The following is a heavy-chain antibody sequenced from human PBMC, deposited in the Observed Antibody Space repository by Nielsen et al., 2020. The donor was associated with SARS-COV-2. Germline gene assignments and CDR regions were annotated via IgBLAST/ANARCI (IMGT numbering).Heavy chain of an antibody. CDR3: AREVAAVPAAMPYYYYGMDV. V-gene: IGHV3-9*01. Sequence: LSLTCAASGFTFDDYAMHWVRQAPGKGLEWVSGISWNSGSIGYADSVKGRFTISRDNAKNSLYLQMNSLRAEDTALYYCAREVAAVPAAMPYYYYGMDVWGQGTTVTVSS. D-gene: IGHD2-2*01. CDR1: GFTFDDYA. CDR2: ISWNSGSI. J-gene: IGHJ6*02.